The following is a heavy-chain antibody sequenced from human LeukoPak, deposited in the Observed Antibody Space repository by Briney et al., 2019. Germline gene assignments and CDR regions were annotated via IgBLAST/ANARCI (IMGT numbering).Heavy chain of an antibody. D-gene: IGHD5-18*01. CDR2: ISHNGIKE. V-gene: IGHV3-30*03. CDR1: GFNFNIYN. Sequence: GGSLRLSCVASGFNFNIYNMHWVRQAPGKGLEWVAVISHNGIKEDYSESVKGRFTISRDNSKSTLYLQLNSLSAEDAAVYYCAREHTSIIWGQGTLVTVSS. CDR3: AREHTSII. J-gene: IGHJ4*02.